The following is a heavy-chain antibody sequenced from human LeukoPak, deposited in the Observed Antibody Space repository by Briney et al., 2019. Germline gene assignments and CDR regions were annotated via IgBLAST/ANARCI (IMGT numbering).Heavy chain of an antibody. CDR1: GYTFTSYG. CDR2: ISAYNGNT. J-gene: IGHJ6*03. V-gene: IGHV1-18*01. Sequence: ASVKVSCKASGYTFTSYGISWVRQAPGQGLEWMGWISAYNGNTNYAQKLQGRVTMTTDTSTSTAYMELRSLRSDDTAVYYCARVAATVTTLLYYYYYMDVWGKGTTVTISS. D-gene: IGHD4-17*01. CDR3: ARVAATVTTLLYYYYYMDV.